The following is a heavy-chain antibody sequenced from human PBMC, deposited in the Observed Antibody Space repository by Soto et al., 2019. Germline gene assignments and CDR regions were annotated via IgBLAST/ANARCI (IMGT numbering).Heavy chain of an antibody. J-gene: IGHJ6*02. CDR1: GGSISSGDYY. D-gene: IGHD6-13*01. Sequence: PSETLSLTCTVSGGSISSGDYYWSWIRQPPGKGLEWIGYIYYSGSTYYNPSLKSRVTISVDTSKNQFSLKLSSVTAADTAVYYCARGWSSSWSYYYYGMDVWGQGTTVTVSS. V-gene: IGHV4-30-4*01. CDR3: ARGWSSSWSYYYYGMDV. CDR2: IYYSGST.